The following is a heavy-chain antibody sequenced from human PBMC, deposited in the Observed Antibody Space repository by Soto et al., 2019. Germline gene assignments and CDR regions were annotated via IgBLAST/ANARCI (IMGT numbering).Heavy chain of an antibody. CDR3: AKVKYDSSGYYRNFDY. Sequence: AVKVSCKASGCTFSSYAISWVRQAPGQGLEWVGGIIPRFGTANYAQKFQGRVTITADESTSTAYMELSSLRSEDTAMYYCAKVKYDSSGYYRNFDYWGQGTLVTVSS. D-gene: IGHD3-22*01. J-gene: IGHJ4*02. V-gene: IGHV1-69*13. CDR1: GCTFSSYA. CDR2: IIPRFGTA.